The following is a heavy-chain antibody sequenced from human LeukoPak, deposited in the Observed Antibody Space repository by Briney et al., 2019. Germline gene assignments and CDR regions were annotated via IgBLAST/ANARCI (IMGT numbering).Heavy chain of an antibody. Sequence: PGGSLRLSCAASGFTFSSYAMSWVRQAPGKGLEWVSAISGSGGSTYYADSVKGRFTISRDNSKNTLYLRMNSLRAEDTAVYYCAKDRRLLSYYFDYWGQGTLVTVSS. V-gene: IGHV3-23*01. CDR3: AKDRRLLSYYFDY. J-gene: IGHJ4*02. CDR1: GFTFSSYA. D-gene: IGHD2-21*02. CDR2: ISGSGGST.